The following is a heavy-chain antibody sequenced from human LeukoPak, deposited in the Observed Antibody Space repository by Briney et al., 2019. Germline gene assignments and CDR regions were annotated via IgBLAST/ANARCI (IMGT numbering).Heavy chain of an antibody. CDR1: GGSISSYY. CDR3: ARGPMTTVTTTNGGAFDI. V-gene: IGHV4-4*07. D-gene: IGHD4-17*01. CDR2: IYTSGST. Sequence: SETLSLTCTVSGGSISSYYWSWIRQPAGKGLEWIGRIYTSGSTNYNPSLKSRVTMSVDTSKNQFSLKLSSVTAADTAVYYCARGPMTTVTTTNGGAFDIWDQGTMVTVSS. J-gene: IGHJ3*02.